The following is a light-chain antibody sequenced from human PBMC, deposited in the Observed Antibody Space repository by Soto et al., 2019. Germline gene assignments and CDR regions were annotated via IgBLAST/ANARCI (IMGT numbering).Light chain of an antibody. Sequence: IVLTQSPATLYLSPGERATLSCRASQSVSSYLAWYQQKTGQGPRLLIFATTTRATGIPARFSGSGSGTDFTLTISSLEPEDFAVYYCQQRTHWPPYTFGQGTRLEIK. CDR3: QQRTHWPPYT. V-gene: IGKV3-11*01. CDR1: QSVSSY. J-gene: IGKJ2*01. CDR2: ATT.